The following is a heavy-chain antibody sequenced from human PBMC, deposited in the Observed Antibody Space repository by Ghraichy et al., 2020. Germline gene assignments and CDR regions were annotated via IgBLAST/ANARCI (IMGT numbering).Heavy chain of an antibody. CDR3: AADPRVAGTWHYYYGMDV. V-gene: IGHV1-24*01. Sequence: ASVKVSCKVSGYTLTELSIYWVRQAPGKGLEWMGGFDPEDGETIYAQKFQGRVTMTEDTSTDTVYMELRSLRSEDTAVYYCAADPRVAGTWHYYYGMDVWGQGTTVTVSS. CDR1: GYTLTELS. J-gene: IGHJ6*02. CDR2: FDPEDGET. D-gene: IGHD2-21*01.